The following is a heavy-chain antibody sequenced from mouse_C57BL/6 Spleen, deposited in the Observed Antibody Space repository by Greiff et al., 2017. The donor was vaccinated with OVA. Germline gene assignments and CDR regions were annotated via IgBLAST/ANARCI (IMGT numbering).Heavy chain of an antibody. J-gene: IGHJ4*01. Sequence: QVQLQQPGAELVMPGASVKLSCKASGYTFTSYWMHWVKQRPGQGLEWIGEIDPSDSYTNYNQKFKGKSTLTVDKSSSTAYMQRSSLTSEDSAVDYCARFSAYGSSYAMDYWGQGTSVTVSS. CDR1: GYTFTSYW. D-gene: IGHD1-1*01. CDR3: ARFSAYGSSYAMDY. V-gene: IGHV1-69*01. CDR2: IDPSDSYT.